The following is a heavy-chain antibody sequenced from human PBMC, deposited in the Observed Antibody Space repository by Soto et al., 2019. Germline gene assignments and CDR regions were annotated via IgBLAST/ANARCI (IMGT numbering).Heavy chain of an antibody. CDR2: IWFDGSKK. D-gene: IGHD2-2*01. CDR1: GFSFGSCG. J-gene: IGHJ6*02. Sequence: PGGSLRLSCEASGFSFGSCGMHWVRQAPGKGLEWVAVIWFDGSKKYYADSVKGRFTISRDNSKNSLYLQMNSLRAGDTAVYYCARGRHHQGMDVWGQGTTVTVSS. V-gene: IGHV3-33*01. CDR3: ARGRHHQGMDV.